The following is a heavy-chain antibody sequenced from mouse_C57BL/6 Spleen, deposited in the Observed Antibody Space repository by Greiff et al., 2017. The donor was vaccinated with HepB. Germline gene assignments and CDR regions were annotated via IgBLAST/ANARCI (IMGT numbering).Heavy chain of an antibody. CDR1: GYTFTSYW. Sequence: VQLQQPGAELVKPGASVKLSCKASGYTFTSYWMHWVKQRPGQGLEWIGMIHPNSGSTNYNEKFKSKATLTVDKSSSTAYMQLSSLTSEDSAVYYCARGGSMVTTGMDYWGQGTSVTVSS. CDR2: IHPNSGST. D-gene: IGHD2-2*01. CDR3: ARGGSMVTTGMDY. V-gene: IGHV1-64*01. J-gene: IGHJ4*01.